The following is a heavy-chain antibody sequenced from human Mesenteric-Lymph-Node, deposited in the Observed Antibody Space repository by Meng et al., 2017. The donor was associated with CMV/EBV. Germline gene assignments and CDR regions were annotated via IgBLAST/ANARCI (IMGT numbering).Heavy chain of an antibody. CDR2: INSDGSST. V-gene: IGHV3-74*01. CDR1: GFTFSSYW. CDR3: ARDGAVTLFDY. J-gene: IGHJ4*02. Sequence: GESLKISCAASGFTFSSYWMHWVRQAPGKGLVWVSRINSDGSSTSYADSVKGRFTISRDNAKNTLYLQMNSLRAEDTAVYYCARDGAVTLFDYWGQGTLVTVSS. D-gene: IGHD2-21*02.